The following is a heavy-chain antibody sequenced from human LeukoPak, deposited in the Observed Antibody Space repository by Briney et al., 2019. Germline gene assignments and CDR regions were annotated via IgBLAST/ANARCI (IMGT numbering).Heavy chain of an antibody. V-gene: IGHV3-66*01. Sequence: GGSLRLSCAASGFTVSSNYMSWVRQAPGKGLEWISVIYSGGSTYYADSVKGRFTISRDNSKNTLYLQMNSLRAEDTAVYYCARVNYYDRRAIYYYYGMDVWGQGTTVTVSS. CDR1: GFTVSSNY. CDR3: ARVNYYDRRAIYYYYGMDV. J-gene: IGHJ6*02. CDR2: IYSGGST. D-gene: IGHD3-22*01.